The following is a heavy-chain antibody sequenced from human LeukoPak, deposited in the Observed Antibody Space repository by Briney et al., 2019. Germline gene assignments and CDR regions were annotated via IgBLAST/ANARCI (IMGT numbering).Heavy chain of an antibody. Sequence: GASVKVSCKASGGTFSSYAISWVRQAPGQGLEWMGGIIPIFGTANYAQKFQGRVTITADESTSTAYMELSSLRSEDTAVYYCARASPSYSSSWYSPGDYWGQGTLVTVS. CDR3: ARASPSYSSSWYSPGDY. CDR2: IIPIFGTA. D-gene: IGHD6-13*01. CDR1: GGTFSSYA. J-gene: IGHJ4*02. V-gene: IGHV1-69*13.